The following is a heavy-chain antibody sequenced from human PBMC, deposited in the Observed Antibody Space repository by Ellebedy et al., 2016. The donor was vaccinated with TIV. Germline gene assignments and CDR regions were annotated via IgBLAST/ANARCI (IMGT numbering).Heavy chain of an antibody. CDR1: GFTFSSNW. CDR3: ARVGLRSQTFDY. CDR2: IKQDGSEK. D-gene: IGHD2-15*01. J-gene: IGHJ4*02. V-gene: IGHV3-7*03. Sequence: GESLKISCAASGFTFSSNWMSWVRQTPGKGLEWVAYIKQDGSEKYYVDSVKGRFTISRDNAKNSLYLQMNSLRAEDTAVYYCARVGLRSQTFDYWGQGTLVTVSS.